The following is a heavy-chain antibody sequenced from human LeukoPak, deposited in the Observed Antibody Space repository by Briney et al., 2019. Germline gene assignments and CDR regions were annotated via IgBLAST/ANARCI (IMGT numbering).Heavy chain of an antibody. CDR1: GGSISGYY. J-gene: IGHJ5*02. D-gene: IGHD3-10*01. CDR3: VRSSENYFGP. CDR2: IYYSGGT. V-gene: IGHV4-59*01. Sequence: SETLSLTCTVSGGSISGYYWSWIRQPPGKGLEWIGEIYYSGGTKYIPSLKSRVTMSVDTSKNQFSLRLTSVTAADTAIYYCVRSSENYFGPWGQGTLVTVSS.